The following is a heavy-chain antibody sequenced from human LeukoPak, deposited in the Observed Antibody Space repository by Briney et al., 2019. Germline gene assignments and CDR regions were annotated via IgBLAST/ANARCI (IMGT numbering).Heavy chain of an antibody. CDR1: GGSISSYY. V-gene: IGHV4-4*07. Sequence: KPSETLSLTCTVSGGSISSYYWSWIRQPAGKGLEWIGRIYTSGSTNYNPSLKSRVTMSVDTSKNQFSLKLSSVTAADTAVYYCARVATYYYDSSGYYYNYYFDYWGQGTLVTVSS. J-gene: IGHJ4*02. CDR2: IYTSGST. CDR3: ARVATYYYDSSGYYYNYYFDY. D-gene: IGHD3-22*01.